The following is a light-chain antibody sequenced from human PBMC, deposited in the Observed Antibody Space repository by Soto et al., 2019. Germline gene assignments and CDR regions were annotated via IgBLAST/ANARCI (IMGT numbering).Light chain of an antibody. V-gene: IGLV2-14*03. CDR1: SSDVGGYNY. Sequence: QSALTQPASVSGSPGQSITISCTGTSSDVGGYNYVSWSQQHPGKAPKLLISEVSNRPSGVSNRFSGSKSGNTASLTISGLQADDEADYYCSSHAGTYPGVFGGGTKLTVL. J-gene: IGLJ3*02. CDR2: EVS. CDR3: SSHAGTYPGV.